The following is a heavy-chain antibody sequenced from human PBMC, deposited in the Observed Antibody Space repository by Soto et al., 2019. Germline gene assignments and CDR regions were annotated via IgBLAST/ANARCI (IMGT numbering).Heavy chain of an antibody. V-gene: IGHV3-74*01. J-gene: IGHJ4*02. CDR3: ARGVGNVVVGITYYFDL. Sequence: GGSLRLSCAASAFTFKNHWMHWVRQVPGKGPVWVSRINGDGSFTSYADAVKGRFTISRDDSKNTLYLQMNSLTAEDTAVYFCARGVGNVVVGITYYFDLWGQGILVTVSS. D-gene: IGHD2-15*01. CDR2: INGDGSFT. CDR1: AFTFKNHW.